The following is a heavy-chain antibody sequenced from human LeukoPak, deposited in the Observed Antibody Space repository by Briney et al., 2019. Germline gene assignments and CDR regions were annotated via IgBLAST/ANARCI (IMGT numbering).Heavy chain of an antibody. CDR2: IHYSRRT. D-gene: IGHD3-10*01. V-gene: IGHV4-59*01. CDR1: GGSISSYY. J-gene: IGHJ3*02. Sequence: SEPLSLTCTVSGGSISSYYWSWIRQPPGKGIEPIGYIHYSRRTIYNPSPKNRVTISVDRSKNQFYLKLSTVTAADKAGDYSGSTSYSPSLTSRVTISVDMSKNQFFLKLCSVTAADTAVYYCARFNTDISIGGDAFDIWGQGTMVTVSS. CDR3: GSTSYSPSLTSRVTISVDMSKNQFFLKLCSVTAADTAVYYCARFNTDISIGGDAFDI.